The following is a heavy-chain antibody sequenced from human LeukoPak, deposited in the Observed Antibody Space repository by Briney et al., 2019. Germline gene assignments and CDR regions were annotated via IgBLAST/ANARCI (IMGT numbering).Heavy chain of an antibody. J-gene: IGHJ6*02. CDR1: GDTVSSNTAA. V-gene: IGHV6-1*01. CDR2: TYYRSKWNT. CDR3: SRQRSTSTYYFGLDV. Sequence: SQTLSLTCAISGDTVSSNTAAWNWIRQSPSRGLEWLGRTYYRSKWNTDYAASVQKRITINPDTSTNQFSLRLKSATPEDTAVYYCSRQRSTSTYYFGLDVWGQGTTVTVSS. D-gene: IGHD6-6*01.